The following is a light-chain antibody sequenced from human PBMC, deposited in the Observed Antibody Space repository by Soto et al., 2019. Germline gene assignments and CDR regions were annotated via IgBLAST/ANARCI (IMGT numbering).Light chain of an antibody. V-gene: IGKV3-20*01. Sequence: ERVLTQAPGTLSLCRGGRASLSCRASQSVGSNYLAWYQQKPGQAPRILIFGASGRATGIPDRFSGSGSGTDSTLTIRRLEPADSAVYYCQQYGSSGTFGQGTKVDIK. CDR2: GAS. J-gene: IGKJ1*01. CDR3: QQYGSSGT. CDR1: QSVGSNY.